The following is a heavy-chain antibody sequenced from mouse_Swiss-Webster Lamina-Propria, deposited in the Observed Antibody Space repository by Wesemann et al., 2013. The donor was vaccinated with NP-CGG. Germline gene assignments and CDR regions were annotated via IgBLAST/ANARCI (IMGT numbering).Heavy chain of an antibody. Sequence: QVQLQQSGAELVRPGVSVKISCKGSGYTFTDYAMHWVKQSHAKSLEWIGVISTYYGDASYNQKFKGKATMTVDKSSSTAYMELARLTSEDSAIYYCARSSCYYGSPYYYAMDYWGQGTSVTVSS. CDR2: ISTYYGDA. CDR1: GYTFTDYA. CDR3: ARSSCYYGSPYYYAMDY. V-gene: IGHV1S137*01. D-gene: IGHD1-1*01. J-gene: IGHJ4*01.